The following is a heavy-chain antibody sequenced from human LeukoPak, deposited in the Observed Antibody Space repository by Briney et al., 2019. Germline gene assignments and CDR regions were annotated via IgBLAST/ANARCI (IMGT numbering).Heavy chain of an antibody. CDR1: GFTFSSYG. Sequence: GGSLRLSCAASGFTFSSYGMHWVRQAPGKGLEWVAVISYDGSNKYYADSVKGRFTISRDNSKNTLYLQMNSLRAEDTAVYYCARVGTRGGYYYYYMDVWGKGTTVTVSS. J-gene: IGHJ6*03. CDR3: ARVGTRGGYYYYYMDV. V-gene: IGHV3-30*03. CDR2: ISYDGSNK. D-gene: IGHD2-2*01.